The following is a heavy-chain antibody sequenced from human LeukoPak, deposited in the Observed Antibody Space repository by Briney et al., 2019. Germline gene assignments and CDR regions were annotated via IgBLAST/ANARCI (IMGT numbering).Heavy chain of an antibody. CDR2: IYYIGST. V-gene: IGHV4-59*01. Sequence: SETLSHTCTVSGGSISSDYWSWIRQPPGKGLEWIGYIYYIGSTNYNPSLKSRITISVDTSKSHFSLKLSSVTAADTAVYYCARVVGATGSSDYWGQGTLVTVSS. CDR1: GGSISSDY. J-gene: IGHJ4*02. CDR3: ARVVGATGSSDY. D-gene: IGHD1-26*01.